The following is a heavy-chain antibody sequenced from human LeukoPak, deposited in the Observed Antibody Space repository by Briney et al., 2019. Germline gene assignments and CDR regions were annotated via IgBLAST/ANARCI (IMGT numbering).Heavy chain of an antibody. V-gene: IGHV4-59*01. CDR1: GGSMSSYY. Sequence: PSETLSLTCTVSGGSMSSYYWSWIRQPPVKGLEWIGYIYYNWSTNYNPSLKSRVTMSVDTSKNQVSLKLSSVTAADTAVYYCAGGGAAAAILDYWGQGTLVTVSS. J-gene: IGHJ4*02. CDR2: IYYNWST. D-gene: IGHD6-13*01. CDR3: AGGGAAAAILDY.